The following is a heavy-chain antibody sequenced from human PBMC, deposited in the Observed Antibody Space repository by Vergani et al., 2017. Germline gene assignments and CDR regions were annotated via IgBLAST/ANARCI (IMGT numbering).Heavy chain of an antibody. CDR3: ARLSYDTTPFLQGGYDC. V-gene: IGHV3-23*01. Sequence: EVQLLQSGGGVIQPGGSVRLSCAASGFTFSACPMTWVRQAPGKGLEWVSAISARYPSTYYSDSVKGRFTISRHNSKNMLYLQMNSRRAEDTAVYYCARLSYDTTPFLQGGYDCWGQGTLVSVSS. J-gene: IGHJ4*02. D-gene: IGHD3-22*01. CDR2: ISARYPST. CDR1: GFTFSACP.